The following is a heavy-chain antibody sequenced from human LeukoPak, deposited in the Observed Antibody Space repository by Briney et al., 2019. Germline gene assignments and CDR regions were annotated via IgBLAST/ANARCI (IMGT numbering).Heavy chain of an antibody. V-gene: IGHV1-18*01. CDR2: ISAYNGNT. J-gene: IGHJ6*03. D-gene: IGHD3-16*01. CDR1: GYTFTSYG. CDR3: ARDLGPGYYYYYMDV. Sequence: ASVKVSCKASGYTFTSYGISWVRQAPGQGLEWMGWISAYNGNTNYAQKFQGRVTMTRDTSISTAYMELSRLRSDDTAVYYCARDLGPGYYYYYMDVWGKGTTVTVSS.